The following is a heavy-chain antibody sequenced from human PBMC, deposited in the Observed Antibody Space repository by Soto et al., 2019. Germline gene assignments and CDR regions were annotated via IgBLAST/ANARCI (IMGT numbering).Heavy chain of an antibody. D-gene: IGHD3-10*01. Sequence: QEQLMESGGGVVQPGRSLRLSCAASGFTFSSHGMHWVRQAPGKGLEWVALITNEGYHKFYADSVKGRFTISRDNSKNRLYVEMDSRRSEDTAVYYCARDDIGDANAFDLWGHGTVVTVSS. V-gene: IGHV3-33*01. CDR1: GFTFSSHG. CDR2: ITNEGYHK. CDR3: ARDDIGDANAFDL. J-gene: IGHJ3*01.